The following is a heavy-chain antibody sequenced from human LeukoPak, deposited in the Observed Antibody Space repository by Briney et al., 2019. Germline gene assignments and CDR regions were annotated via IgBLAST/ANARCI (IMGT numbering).Heavy chain of an antibody. CDR1: GDSISSRSSY. Sequence: PSETLSLTCTVFGDSISSRSSYWGWIRQPPGKGLEWIGYIYYSGSTNYNPSLKSRVTISVDTSKNQFSLKLSSVTAADTAVYYCARQRSFGYDSSIFDYWGQGTLVTVSS. CDR3: ARQRSFGYDSSIFDY. D-gene: IGHD3-22*01. J-gene: IGHJ4*02. V-gene: IGHV4-61*05. CDR2: IYYSGST.